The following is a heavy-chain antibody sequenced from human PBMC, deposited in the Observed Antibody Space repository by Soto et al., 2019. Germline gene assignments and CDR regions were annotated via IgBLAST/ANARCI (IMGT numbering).Heavy chain of an antibody. V-gene: IGHV4-59*01. CDR2: VYYTGST. D-gene: IGHD6-19*01. J-gene: IGHJ4*02. CDR3: ARSVAVPGAHIDY. Sequence: SETLSPTCSASGGSISGSYWSWIRQSPGKGLEWLGYVYYTGSTNYSPSLRSRVSISVDTSKNEFSLRLSSVTAADTAVYFCARSVAVPGAHIDYWGQGTQVTVSS. CDR1: GGSISGSY.